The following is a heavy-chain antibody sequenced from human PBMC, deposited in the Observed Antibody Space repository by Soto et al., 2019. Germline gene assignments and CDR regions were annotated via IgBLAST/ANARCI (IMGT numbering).Heavy chain of an antibody. CDR3: TRDTFGARDY. CDR2: IDPYETGI. V-gene: IGHV3-74*01. CDR1: GFTFSGDW. J-gene: IGHJ4*02. Sequence: EVQLVESGGGLVQPGGSLRLSCTDSGFTFSGDWMHWVRQAPGKGLVWVSRIDPYETGISYAGSVKGRFTISRDNAKSTLYLQMNSLRVEDTAVYYCTRDTFGARDYWGQGTLVTVSS. D-gene: IGHD3-10*01.